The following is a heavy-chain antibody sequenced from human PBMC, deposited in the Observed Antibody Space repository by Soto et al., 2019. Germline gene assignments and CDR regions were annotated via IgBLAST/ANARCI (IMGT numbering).Heavy chain of an antibody. Sequence: SETLSLTCTVSGGSISSGGYYWSWIRKHPGKGLEWIGYIYYSGSTYYNPSLKSRVTISVDTSKNQFSLKLSSVTAADTAVYYCARDGGYCSGGSCRSGEDAFDIWGQGTMVTVSS. V-gene: IGHV4-31*03. CDR2: IYYSGST. CDR3: ARDGGYCSGGSCRSGEDAFDI. D-gene: IGHD2-15*01. J-gene: IGHJ3*02. CDR1: GGSISSGGYY.